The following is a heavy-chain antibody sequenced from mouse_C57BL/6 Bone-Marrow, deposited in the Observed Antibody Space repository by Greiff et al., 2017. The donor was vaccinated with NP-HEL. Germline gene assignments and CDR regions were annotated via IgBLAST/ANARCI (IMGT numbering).Heavy chain of an antibody. D-gene: IGHD1-1*01. Sequence: QVQLQQSGPELVKPGASVKISCKASGYAFTSSWMNWVKQRPGKGLEWIGRIYPGDGDTNYNGKFKGKATLTADKASSTAYMQLSSLTSEDSAVYLGARGPPIASVVAYYFDYWGQGTTLTVSS. J-gene: IGHJ2*01. CDR1: GYAFTSSW. CDR2: IYPGDGDT. CDR3: ARGPPIASVVAYYFDY. V-gene: IGHV1-82*01.